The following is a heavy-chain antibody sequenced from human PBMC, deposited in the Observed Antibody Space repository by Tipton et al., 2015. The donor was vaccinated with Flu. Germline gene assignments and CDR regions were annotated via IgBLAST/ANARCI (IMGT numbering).Heavy chain of an antibody. CDR3: ARVNRSWLVP. CDR1: GGSISDYH. J-gene: IGHJ5*02. Sequence: TLSLTCSLSGGSISDYHYTWIRQPPGKGLEWIGSIFYTGNTDYSPSLKSRVTISLDTSKNQFSLELTSMTAADTAVYYCARVNRSWLVPWGQGTLVTVSS. V-gene: IGHV4-59*13. D-gene: IGHD2/OR15-2a*01. CDR2: IFYTGNT.